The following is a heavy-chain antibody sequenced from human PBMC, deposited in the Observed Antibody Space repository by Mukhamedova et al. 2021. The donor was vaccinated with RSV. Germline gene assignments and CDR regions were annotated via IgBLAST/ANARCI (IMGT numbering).Heavy chain of an antibody. J-gene: IGHJ4*02. Sequence: AEYMGGRFTISRDNSKNTLYLQMNSLRAEDTAVYYCARDGVEATPTGYYFDYWGQGTLVTVSS. D-gene: IGHD1-26*01. CDR3: ARDGVEATPTGYYFDY. V-gene: IGHV3-30*01.